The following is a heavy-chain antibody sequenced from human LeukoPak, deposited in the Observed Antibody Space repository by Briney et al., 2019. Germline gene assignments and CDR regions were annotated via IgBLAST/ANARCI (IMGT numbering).Heavy chain of an antibody. CDR2: ITHSGST. J-gene: IGHJ4*02. D-gene: IGHD5-12*01. Sequence: SETLSLTCAVYGGSFSGYYWSWIRQPPGKGLEWIGEITHSGSTNYNPSLKSRVTISVDTSKNQFSLKLSSVTAADTAVYYCSRSLFSYSGSFDYWGQGTLVTVSS. V-gene: IGHV4-34*01. CDR1: GGSFSGYY. CDR3: SRSLFSYSGSFDY.